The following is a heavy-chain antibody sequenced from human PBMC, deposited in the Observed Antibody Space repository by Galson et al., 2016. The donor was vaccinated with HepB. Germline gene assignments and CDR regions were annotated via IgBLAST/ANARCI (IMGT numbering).Heavy chain of an antibody. V-gene: IGHV4-4*02. CDR3: TRGERGYIYGYF. Sequence: SETLSLTCAVSGGSISNDNWWSWVRQPPGKGLEWIGEIPHSGRTNYNPSLKSRVTIIVGKSENQFSLRLTSVTAADAALYYCTRGERGYIYGYFWGQGTLVAVSS. D-gene: IGHD5-18*01. CDR2: IPHSGRT. CDR1: GGSISNDNW. J-gene: IGHJ4*02.